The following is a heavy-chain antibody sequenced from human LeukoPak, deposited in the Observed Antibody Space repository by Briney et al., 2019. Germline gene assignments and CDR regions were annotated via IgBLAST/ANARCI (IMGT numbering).Heavy chain of an antibody. CDR3: ATGISVFDY. J-gene: IGHJ4*02. V-gene: IGHV4-4*07. CDR2: ICLSADT. CDR1: GGSISNWC. Sequence: SETLSLTCSVSGGSISNWCWKWNRQPAGKGLEWIGRICLSADTNYKPSLKSRVTMSADTSNNEISLKLSSVTAADTAVYYCATGISVFDYWGQGLLVTVSS. D-gene: IGHD1-1*01.